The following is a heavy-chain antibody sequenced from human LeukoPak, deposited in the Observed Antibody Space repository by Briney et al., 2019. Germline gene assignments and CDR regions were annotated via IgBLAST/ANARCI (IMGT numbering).Heavy chain of an antibody. V-gene: IGHV3-30*04. CDR2: ISNDGSKK. J-gene: IGHJ5*02. Sequence: GRSLRLSCAASGFTFSSYAMHWVRQAPGKGLDWVAVISNDGSKKYYADSVKGRFTISRDNSKNTLSLQVSSLRTEDTAVYYCAKDRYSYAFEYSDPWGQGTLVTVSS. D-gene: IGHD5-18*01. CDR1: GFTFSSYA. CDR3: AKDRYSYAFEYSDP.